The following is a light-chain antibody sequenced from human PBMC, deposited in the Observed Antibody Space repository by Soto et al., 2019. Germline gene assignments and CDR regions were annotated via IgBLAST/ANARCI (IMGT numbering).Light chain of an antibody. CDR3: QTWATGIRV. CDR2: IDSDGSH. V-gene: IGLV4-69*01. CDR1: SGHSNYV. J-gene: IGLJ3*02. Sequence: QPVLTQSPSASASLGASVKLTCTLSSGHSNYVIAWHQQRPEKGPRILMKIDSDGSHRKGDGIPDRFSGSSSGAERYLTISSLQSEDEADYYCQTWATGIRVFGGGTKVTVL.